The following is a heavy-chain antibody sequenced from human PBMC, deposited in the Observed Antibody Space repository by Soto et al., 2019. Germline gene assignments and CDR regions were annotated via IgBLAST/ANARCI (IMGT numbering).Heavy chain of an antibody. CDR2: ISYDGSNK. Sequence: GGSLRLSCAASGFTFSSYAMHWVRQAPGKGLEWVAVISYDGSNKYYADSVKGRFTISRDNSKNTLYLQMNSLRAEDTAVYYCAREPYSGYDFLFDYWGQGTLVTVSS. J-gene: IGHJ4*02. D-gene: IGHD5-12*01. CDR1: GFTFSSYA. CDR3: AREPYSGYDFLFDY. V-gene: IGHV3-30-3*01.